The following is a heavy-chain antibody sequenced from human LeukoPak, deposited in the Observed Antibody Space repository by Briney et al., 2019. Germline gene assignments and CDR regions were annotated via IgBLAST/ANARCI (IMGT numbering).Heavy chain of an antibody. CDR3: ATDLQAPLSVLLWFGEFGFDY. D-gene: IGHD3-10*01. J-gene: IGHJ4*02. CDR1: GFTFSSYG. CDR2: ISYDGSNK. V-gene: IGHV3-30*03. Sequence: PGRSLRLSCAASGFTFSSYGMHWVRQAPGKGLEWVAVISYDGSNKYYADSVKGRFTISRDNSKNTLYLQMNSLRAEDTAVYYYATDLQAPLSVLLWFGEFGFDYWGQGTLVTVSS.